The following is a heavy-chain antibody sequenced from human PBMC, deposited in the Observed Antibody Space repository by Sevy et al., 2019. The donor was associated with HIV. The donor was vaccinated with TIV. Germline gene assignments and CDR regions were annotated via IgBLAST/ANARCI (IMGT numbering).Heavy chain of an antibody. D-gene: IGHD6-19*01. J-gene: IGHJ6*03. CDR3: AGVLGVPHGYSSGSGPSYHYMDV. CDR1: GGTFSSYA. V-gene: IGHV1-69*06. Sequence: ASVKVSCKASGGTFSSYAISWVRQAPGQGLEWMGGIIPIFGTANYAQKFQGRVTMTADKSTSTAYMELSSLRSEDTAVYYCAGVLGVPHGYSSGSGPSYHYMDVWGKGTTVTVSS. CDR2: IIPIFGTA.